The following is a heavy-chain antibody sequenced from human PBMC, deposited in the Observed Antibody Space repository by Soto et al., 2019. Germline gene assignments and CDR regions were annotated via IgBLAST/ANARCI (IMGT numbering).Heavy chain of an antibody. J-gene: IGHJ5*02. CDR1: GYTFTSYG. Sequence: QVQLVQSGAEVKKPGASVKVSCKASGYTFTSYGLSWVRQAPGQGLEWMGWINAYNVNTNYAQNLQGRVTMTTYTSTSTAYMELRSLSSDDTAVYYCARVLPPFDPWGQGTLVTVSS. CDR3: ARVLPPFDP. CDR2: INAYNVNT. V-gene: IGHV1-18*01.